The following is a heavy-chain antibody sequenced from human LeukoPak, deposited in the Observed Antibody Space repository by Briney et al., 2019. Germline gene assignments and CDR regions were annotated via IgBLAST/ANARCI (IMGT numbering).Heavy chain of an antibody. CDR2: IIPIFGTA. J-gene: IGHJ6*03. Sequence: SVKVSCKASGYTFTSYYMHWVRQAPGQGLEWMGGIIPIFGTANYAQKFQGRVTITADESTSTAYMELSSLRSEDTAVYYCARHGYCSGGSCYSYYYYYMDVWGKGTTVTISS. D-gene: IGHD2-15*01. V-gene: IGHV1-69*13. CDR3: ARHGYCSGGSCYSYYYYYMDV. CDR1: GYTFTSYY.